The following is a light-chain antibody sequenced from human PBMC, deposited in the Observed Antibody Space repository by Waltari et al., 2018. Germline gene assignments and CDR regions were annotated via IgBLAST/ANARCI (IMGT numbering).Light chain of an antibody. CDR1: QSISTW. CDR2: KAS. V-gene: IGKV1-5*03. J-gene: IGKJ2*01. Sequence: DIQMTQSPSTLSASVGDRVTLTCRASQSISTWLAWYQQIPGEAPKLLIYKASSLESGVPSRFSGSGSGTEFTLTISSLRPDDFATYYCQQYNESPYTFGQGTKLEIK. CDR3: QQYNESPYT.